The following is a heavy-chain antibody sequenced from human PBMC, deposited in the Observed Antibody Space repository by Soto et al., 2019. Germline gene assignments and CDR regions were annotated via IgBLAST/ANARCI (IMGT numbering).Heavy chain of an antibody. V-gene: IGHV1-69*13. CDR3: AKVSSSWYAGFFDL. CDR1: GGTFSSYA. D-gene: IGHD6-13*01. Sequence: SVKVSCKASGGTFSSYAISWVRQAPGQGLEWMGGIIPIFGTANYAQKFQGRVTITADESTSTAYMELNTLRAEDTAIYYCAKVSSSWYAGFFDLWGQGTLVTVSS. CDR2: IIPIFGTA. J-gene: IGHJ4*02.